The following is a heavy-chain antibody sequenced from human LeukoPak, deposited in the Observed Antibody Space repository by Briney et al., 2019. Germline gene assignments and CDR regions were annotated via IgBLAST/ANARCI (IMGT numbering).Heavy chain of an antibody. V-gene: IGHV1-2*02. Sequence: ASVKVSCKASGYIFTSYYMYWVRQAPGQGLEWMGWINPNSGGTNYAQKFQGRVTMTRDTSISTAYMELSRLRSDDTAVYYCARDRRYSSSWYSDYWGQGTLVTVSS. CDR2: INPNSGGT. CDR1: GYIFTSYY. D-gene: IGHD6-13*01. CDR3: ARDRRYSSSWYSDY. J-gene: IGHJ4*02.